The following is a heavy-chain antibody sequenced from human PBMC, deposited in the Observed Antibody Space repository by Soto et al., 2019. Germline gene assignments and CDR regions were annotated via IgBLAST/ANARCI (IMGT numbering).Heavy chain of an antibody. CDR1: GYTFTSYA. CDR2: ISPNSGGT. J-gene: IGHJ3*02. CDR3: ARQRKGAAAGPVDAFDI. D-gene: IGHD6-13*01. V-gene: IGHV1-2*02. Sequence: ASVKVSCKASGYTFTSYAMHWVRQAPGQGLEWMGWISPNSGGTFAAQKFQGRVTMTRDTSVNMAYMELTSLKSDDTAVYYCARQRKGAAAGPVDAFDIWGQGTMVTVSS.